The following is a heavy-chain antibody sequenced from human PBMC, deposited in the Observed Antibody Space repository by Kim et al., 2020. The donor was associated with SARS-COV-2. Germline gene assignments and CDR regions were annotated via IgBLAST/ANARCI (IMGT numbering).Heavy chain of an antibody. Sequence: NYNPSLKSRVTISVDTSKNQFSLKLSSVTAADTAVYYCARGGSIATTFDYWGQGTLVTVSS. J-gene: IGHJ4*02. V-gene: IGHV4-34*01. CDR3: ARGGSIATTFDY. D-gene: IGHD6-6*01.